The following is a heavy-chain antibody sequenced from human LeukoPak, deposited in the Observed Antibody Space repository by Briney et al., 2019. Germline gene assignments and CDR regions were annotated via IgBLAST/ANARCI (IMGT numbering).Heavy chain of an antibody. D-gene: IGHD3-10*01. CDR2: IYYSGST. J-gene: IGHJ4*02. CDR3: ARDAVGFGEKGGYFDY. Sequence: SQTLSLTCTVSGGSISSGGYYWSWIRQHPGKGLEWIGYIYYSGSTYYNPSLKSRVTISVDTSKNQFSLKLSSVTAADTAVYYCARDAVGFGEKGGYFDYWGQGTLVTVSS. CDR1: GGSISSGGYY. V-gene: IGHV4-31*03.